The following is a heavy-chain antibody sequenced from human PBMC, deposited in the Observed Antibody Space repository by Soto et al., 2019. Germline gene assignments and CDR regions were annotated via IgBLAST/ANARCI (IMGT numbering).Heavy chain of an antibody. D-gene: IGHD3-22*01. CDR2: IYTSGST. Sequence: SETLSLTCTVSGGSISSYYWSWIRQPAGKGLEWIGRIYTSGSTTYNPSLKTRVTMSVDTSKNQFSLKLNSVTAADTAVFYCARVYDSSGYYWGDAFDIWGQGSMVTVSS. CDR1: GGSISSYY. CDR3: ARVYDSSGYYWGDAFDI. V-gene: IGHV4-4*07. J-gene: IGHJ3*02.